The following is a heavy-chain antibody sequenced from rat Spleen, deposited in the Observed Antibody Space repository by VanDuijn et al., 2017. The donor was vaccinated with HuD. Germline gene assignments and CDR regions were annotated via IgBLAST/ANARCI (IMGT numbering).Heavy chain of an antibody. J-gene: IGHJ2*01. CDR2: IRTSPNNYAT. CDR3: AADTTVAPAPFDS. V-gene: IGHV10-5*01. CDR1: GFTFSKAA. D-gene: IGHD1-1*01. Sequence: VQLVESGGGLVQPKESLKISCAASGFTFSKAAMIWVRQAPRTGLEWGARIRTSPNNYATYYADSVKGRFTISRVDSKSLVYLQMDDLQTEDKAMYYCAADTTVAPAPFDSWGQGVMVTVSS.